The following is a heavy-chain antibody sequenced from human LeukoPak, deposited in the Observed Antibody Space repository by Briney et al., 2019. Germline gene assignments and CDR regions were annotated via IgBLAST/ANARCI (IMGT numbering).Heavy chain of an antibody. Sequence: SGPTLVNPTETLTLTCTVSGFSLSNARMGVSWIRQPPGKALEWLAHIFSNDEKSYSTSLKSRLTISKDTSKSQVVLTMTNMDPVDTPTYYCARIQGYSYDNIDYWGQGTLVTVSS. CDR3: ARIQGYSYDNIDY. J-gene: IGHJ4*02. V-gene: IGHV2-26*01. CDR2: IFSNDEK. CDR1: GFSLSNARMG. D-gene: IGHD5-18*01.